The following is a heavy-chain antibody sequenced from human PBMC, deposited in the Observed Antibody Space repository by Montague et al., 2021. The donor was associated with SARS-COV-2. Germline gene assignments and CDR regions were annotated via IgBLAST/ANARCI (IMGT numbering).Heavy chain of an antibody. J-gene: IGHJ4*02. Sequence: TLSLTCSVSGGSISSGSYYWSWIRQPAGKGLEWIGRIYISGSTNYNPSLKSRVTISVDTSRNQFSLQLTSVTAADTAVYYCARRPSSGWSFDYWGQGTQVSVSS. CDR1: GGSISSGSYY. D-gene: IGHD6-19*01. V-gene: IGHV4-61*02. CDR3: ARRPSSGWSFDY. CDR2: IYISGST.